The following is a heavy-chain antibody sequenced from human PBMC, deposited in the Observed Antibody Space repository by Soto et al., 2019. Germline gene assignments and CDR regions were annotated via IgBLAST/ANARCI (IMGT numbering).Heavy chain of an antibody. V-gene: IGHV2-5*01. CDR1: GFSLSTSGVG. CDR3: ASIVVVVAASAGWFDP. CDR2: IYWNDDK. Sequence: SGPTLVNPTQTLTLTCTFSGFSLSTSGVGVGWIRQPPGKALEWLALIYWNDDKRYSPSLKSRLTITKDTSKNQVVLTMTNMDPVDTATYYCASIVVVVAASAGWFDPWGQGTLVTVSS. D-gene: IGHD2-15*01. J-gene: IGHJ5*02.